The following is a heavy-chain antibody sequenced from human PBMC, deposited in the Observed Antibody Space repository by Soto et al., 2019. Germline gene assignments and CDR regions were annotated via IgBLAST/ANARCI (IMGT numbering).Heavy chain of an antibody. CDR3: AREHDFWIGYPFDY. V-gene: IGHV1-3*01. D-gene: IGHD3-3*01. CDR2: INAGNGNT. Sequence: HVQLVQSGAEVKKPGASVKVSCKASGYTFTDYAIQWVRQAPGQRLEWMGWINAGNGNTKYSQKFQGRVTITRDTSASTAYIELSSLSSEDTAVYYCAREHDFWIGYPFDYWGQVTLVTVSS. J-gene: IGHJ4*02. CDR1: GYTFTDYA.